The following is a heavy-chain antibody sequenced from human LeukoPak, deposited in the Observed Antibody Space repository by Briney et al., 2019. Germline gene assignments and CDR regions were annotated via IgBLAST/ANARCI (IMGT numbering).Heavy chain of an antibody. D-gene: IGHD6-19*01. Sequence: SETLSLTCTVSGGSVSSGSYYWSWIRQPPGKGLEWIGYIYYTGSTNYNPSLKSRVTMSVDTSKNQFSLNLSSVTAADTAVYYCASASGLAQDWGQGALVTVSS. CDR1: GGSVSSGSYY. J-gene: IGHJ4*02. CDR2: IYYTGST. V-gene: IGHV4-61*01. CDR3: ASASGLAQD.